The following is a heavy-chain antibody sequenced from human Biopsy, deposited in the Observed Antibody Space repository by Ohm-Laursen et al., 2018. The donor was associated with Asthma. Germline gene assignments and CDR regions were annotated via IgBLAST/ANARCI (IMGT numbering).Heavy chain of an antibody. CDR2: INVEGTTT. CDR3: AKDILPHGSGSLLWGYYYGLDV. J-gene: IGHJ6*02. Sequence: SLRLSCSASRFTYEMHWVRQAPGKGLVWVSRINVEGTTTNYADSVRGRFTISKDKSKNTLFLQMNSLRVEDTAVYYCAKDILPHGSGSLLWGYYYGLDVWGQGTTVTVSS. D-gene: IGHD3-10*01. V-gene: IGHV3-74*01. CDR1: RFTYE.